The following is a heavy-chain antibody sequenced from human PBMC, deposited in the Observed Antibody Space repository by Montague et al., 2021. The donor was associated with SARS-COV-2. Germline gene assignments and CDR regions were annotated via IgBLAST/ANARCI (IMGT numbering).Heavy chain of an antibody. V-gene: IGHV3-33*08. Sequence: SLRLSCAASGFTFSSYDMHWVRQAPGKGLEWVAVIWYDGSNKYYGDSVKGRFTISRDNSKNTLCLQMNSLRPEDTAVYYCAREYSAPRWFGEYNRYGMDVWGQGTTVTVSS. CDR1: GFTFSSYD. CDR2: IWYDGSNK. D-gene: IGHD3-10*01. CDR3: AREYSAPRWFGEYNRYGMDV. J-gene: IGHJ6*02.